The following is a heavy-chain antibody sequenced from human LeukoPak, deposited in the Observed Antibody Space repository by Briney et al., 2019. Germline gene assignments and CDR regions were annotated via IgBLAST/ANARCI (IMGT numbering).Heavy chain of an antibody. CDR1: GFTFSSYS. CDR3: ARDLRFGELYYYYGMDV. V-gene: IGHV3-7*03. Sequence: PGGSLRLSCAASGFTFSSYSMSWVRQAPGKGLEWVANIKQDGSEKYYVDSVKGRFTISRDNAKNSLYLQMNSLRAEDTAVYYCARDLRFGELYYYYGMDVWGQGTTVTVSS. D-gene: IGHD3-10*01. J-gene: IGHJ6*02. CDR2: IKQDGSEK.